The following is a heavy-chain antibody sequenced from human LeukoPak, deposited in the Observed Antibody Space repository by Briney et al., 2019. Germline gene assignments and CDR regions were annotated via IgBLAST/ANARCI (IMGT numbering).Heavy chain of an antibody. CDR3: ARAEDTYYYYYYMDV. CDR2: IKKDGSEK. J-gene: IGHJ6*03. Sequence: PGGSLRLSCAASGFTFSSYWMSWVRQAPGKGLEWVANIKKDGSEKYYVDSVKGRFTIFRDNAKNSLYLQMNSLRAEDTAVYCCARAEDTYYYYYYMDVWGKGTTVTVSS. CDR1: GFTFSSYW. V-gene: IGHV3-7*01. D-gene: IGHD5-18*01.